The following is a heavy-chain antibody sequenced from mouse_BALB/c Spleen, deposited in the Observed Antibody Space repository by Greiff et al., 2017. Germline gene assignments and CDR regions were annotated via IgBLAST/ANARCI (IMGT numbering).Heavy chain of an antibody. CDR2: ISYSGST. Sequence: DVQLQESGPGLVKPSQSLSLTCTVTGYSITSDYAWNWIRQFPGNKLEWMGYISYSGSTSYNPSLKSRISITRDTSKNQFFLQLNSVTTEDTATYYCARGDGNYAYYFDYWGQGTTLTVSS. V-gene: IGHV3-2*02. D-gene: IGHD2-1*01. J-gene: IGHJ2*01. CDR3: ARGDGNYAYYFDY. CDR1: GYSITSDYA.